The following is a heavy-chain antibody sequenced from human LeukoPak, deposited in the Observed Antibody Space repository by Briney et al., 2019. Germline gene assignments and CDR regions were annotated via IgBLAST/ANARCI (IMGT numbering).Heavy chain of an antibody. CDR2: MNQDGSEK. CDR1: GFTFSSYW. V-gene: IGHV3-7*04. Sequence: GGSLRLSCAASGFTFSSYWMSWVRQAPGKGLEWVANMNQDGSEKNYVDSVKGRFTISRDNAKNSLYLQMNSLRAEDTAVYYCARGLDSSGYYFYFDYWGQGTLVTVSS. D-gene: IGHD3-22*01. CDR3: ARGLDSSGYYFYFDY. J-gene: IGHJ4*02.